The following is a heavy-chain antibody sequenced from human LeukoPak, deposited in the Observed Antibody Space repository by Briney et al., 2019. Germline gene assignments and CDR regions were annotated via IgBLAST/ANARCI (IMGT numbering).Heavy chain of an antibody. V-gene: IGHV3-30*02. D-gene: IGHD6-13*01. Sequence: PGGSLRLSCAASGFTFSSYAMSWVRQAPGKGLEWVAFIRYDGSNKYYADSVKGRFTISRDNSKNTLYLQMNSLRAEDTAVYYSVLGYTYSYWGQGTLVTVSS. CDR1: GFTFSSYA. CDR3: VLGYTYSY. CDR2: IRYDGSNK. J-gene: IGHJ4*02.